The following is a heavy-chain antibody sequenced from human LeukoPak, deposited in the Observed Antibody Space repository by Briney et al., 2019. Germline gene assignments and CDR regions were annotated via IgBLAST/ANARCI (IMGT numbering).Heavy chain of an antibody. J-gene: IGHJ4*02. Sequence: GGSLRLSCAASGLTFSSSAMNWVRQAPGKGLEWVSSITSGSTYMFYADAVKGRFTISRDDAKNSLYLQLTDLRAEDTAVYYCATEIRAVQDLYYWGQGTLVTVSS. CDR1: GLTFSSSA. CDR2: ITSGSTYM. D-gene: IGHD3-10*01. V-gene: IGHV3-21*01. CDR3: ATEIRAVQDLYY.